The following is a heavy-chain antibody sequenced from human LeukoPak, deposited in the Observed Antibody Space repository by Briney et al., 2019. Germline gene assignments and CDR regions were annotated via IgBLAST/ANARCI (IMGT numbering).Heavy chain of an antibody. CDR3: ARDELLNRNWSDP. V-gene: IGHV3-20*04. CDR1: GFKFDDYG. J-gene: IGHJ5*02. Sequence: GGSLRLSCRGSGFKFDDYGVTWVRQAPGKGLEWVSDINWNGDSTGYAHSVRGRFTISRDNSKNSVYLQMNSLRVEDTAFYYCARDELLNRNWSDPWGQGTLVTVPS. D-gene: IGHD3-10*01. CDR2: INWNGDST.